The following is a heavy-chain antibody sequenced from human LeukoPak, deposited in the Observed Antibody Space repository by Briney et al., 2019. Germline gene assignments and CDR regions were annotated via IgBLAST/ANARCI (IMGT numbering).Heavy chain of an antibody. D-gene: IGHD6-13*01. V-gene: IGHV3-23*01. J-gene: IGHJ5*02. CDR3: AKGPTSGIASMNWFDP. CDR2: ISNTGGST. CDR1: GFIFSNYA. Sequence: GGSLRLSCAASGFIFSNYAMSWVRQAPGKGPEWVSVISNTGGSTYYADSMKGRFTISRDNSKNTLYLQMNSLRAEDTAIYYCAKGPTSGIASMNWFDPWGQGTLVTVSS.